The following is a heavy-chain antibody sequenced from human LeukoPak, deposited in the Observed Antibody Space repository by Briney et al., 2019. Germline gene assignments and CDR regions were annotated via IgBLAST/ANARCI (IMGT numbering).Heavy chain of an antibody. CDR1: VYTFTSYG. V-gene: IGHV1-18*01. CDR2: ISAYNGNT. CDR3: ANSIAAAGGFDY. D-gene: IGHD6-13*01. Sequence: ASVKVSCKASVYTFTSYGISWVRQAPGHGLEWMGWISAYNGNTNHAQKLQGRVTMATDTSTSTAYMELRSLRSDDTAVYYCANSIAAAGGFDYWGQGTLVTVSS. J-gene: IGHJ4*02.